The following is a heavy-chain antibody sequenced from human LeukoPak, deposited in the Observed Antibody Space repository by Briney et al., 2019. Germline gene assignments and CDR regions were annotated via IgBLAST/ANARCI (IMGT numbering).Heavy chain of an antibody. V-gene: IGHV3-66*01. CDR3: ARVSYKRGYYYGMDV. D-gene: IGHD1-14*01. CDR2: IYSGGST. J-gene: IGHJ6*02. CDR1: GFTVSSNY. Sequence: GGSLRLSCAASGFTVSSNYMSWVRQAPGKGLEWVSVIYSGGSTYYADSVKGRFTISRDNSKNTLYLQMNSLRAEDTAVYYCARVSYKRGYYYGMDVWGQGTTVTVSS.